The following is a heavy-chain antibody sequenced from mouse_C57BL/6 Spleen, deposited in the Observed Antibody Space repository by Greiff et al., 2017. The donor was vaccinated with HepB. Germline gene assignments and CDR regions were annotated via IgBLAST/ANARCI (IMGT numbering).Heavy chain of an antibody. CDR3: ARWKDYDWFAY. CDR1: GYTFTNYW. CDR2: IYPGGGYT. D-gene: IGHD2-4*01. V-gene: IGHV1-63*01. J-gene: IGHJ3*01. Sequence: QVHVKQSGAELVRPGTSVKMSCKASGYTFTNYWIGWAKQRPGHGLEWIGDIYPGGGYTNYNEKFKGKATLTADKSSSTAYMQFSSLTSEDSAIYYCARWKDYDWFAYWGQGTLVTVSA.